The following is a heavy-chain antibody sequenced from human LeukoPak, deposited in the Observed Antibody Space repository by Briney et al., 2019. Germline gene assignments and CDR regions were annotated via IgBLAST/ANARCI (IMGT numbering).Heavy chain of an antibody. Sequence: GGSLRLSCAASGFTFSSYAMSWVRQAPGKGLEWVSAISGSGGSTDYADSVKGRFTISRDNSKNTLYLQMNSLRAEDTAIYYCAKDFFDSSGATYYFDYWGQGTLVTVSS. CDR3: AKDFFDSSGATYYFDY. CDR2: ISGSGGST. J-gene: IGHJ4*02. CDR1: GFTFSSYA. V-gene: IGHV3-23*01. D-gene: IGHD3-22*01.